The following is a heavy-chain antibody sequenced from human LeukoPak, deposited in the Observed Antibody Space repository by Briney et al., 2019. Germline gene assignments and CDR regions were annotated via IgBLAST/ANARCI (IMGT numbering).Heavy chain of an antibody. Sequence: PGGSLRLSCAASGFTCSSYSMNWVRQAPGKGLEWVSYISSSSSTIYYADSVKGRFTISRDNAKNSLYLQMNSLRAEDTAVYYCATLAHTDYWGQGTLVTVSS. CDR1: GFTCSSYS. V-gene: IGHV3-48*01. CDR3: ATLAHTDY. J-gene: IGHJ4*02. CDR2: ISSSSSTI.